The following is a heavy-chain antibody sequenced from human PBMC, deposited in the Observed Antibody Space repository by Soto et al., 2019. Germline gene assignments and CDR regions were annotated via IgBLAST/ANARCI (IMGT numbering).Heavy chain of an antibody. V-gene: IGHV4-39*02. J-gene: IGHJ4*02. Sequence: SETLSLTCTVSGGSISSSSTYYWVWIRQLPGKGLEWIGSIYYSGSTYYNPSLKSRVTISLVTSKNQFSLELTSVTAADTAVYYCARGLFSENYYSGGWYYFDSWGQGTLVTVSS. CDR1: GGSISSSSTYY. CDR3: ARGLFSENYYSGGWYYFDS. CDR2: IYYSGST. D-gene: IGHD1-26*01.